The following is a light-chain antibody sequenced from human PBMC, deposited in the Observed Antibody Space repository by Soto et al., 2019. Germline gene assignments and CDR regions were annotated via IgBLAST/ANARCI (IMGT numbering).Light chain of an antibody. J-gene: IGLJ2*01. CDR2: EVS. CDR3: SSYTSSSTLV. CDR1: SSDVGSYNY. V-gene: IGLV2-14*01. Sequence: QSVLTQPASVSGSPGQSITISCTGTSSDVGSYNYVSWYQLHPGKAPKLMIYEVSNRPSGVSNRLSGSKSGNTASLTISGLQAEDEADYYCSSYTSSSTLVFGGGTKVTVL.